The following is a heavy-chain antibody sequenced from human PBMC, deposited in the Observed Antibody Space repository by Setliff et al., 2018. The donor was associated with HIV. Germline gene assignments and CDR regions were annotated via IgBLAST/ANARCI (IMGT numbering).Heavy chain of an antibody. CDR3: ARDSYSSWYWVDYYYGMDV. J-gene: IGHJ6*02. CDR1: AGSISSGSHY. D-gene: IGHD6-13*01. CDR2: MYYSGST. Sequence: SETLSLTCTVSAGSISSGSHYWAWIRQPPGKGLEWIGHMYYSGSTYYNPSLKRRVTISVDTSRNQFSLKLSSVTAADTAVYYCARDSYSSWYWVDYYYGMDVWGQGTTVTVSS. V-gene: IGHV4-39*07.